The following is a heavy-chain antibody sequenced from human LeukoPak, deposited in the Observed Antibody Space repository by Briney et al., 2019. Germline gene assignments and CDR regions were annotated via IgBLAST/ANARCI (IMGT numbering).Heavy chain of an antibody. CDR3: ARHWGYIVLLVAATGIDY. V-gene: IGHV3-11*01. CDR1: GFTFSDYY. J-gene: IGHJ4*02. Sequence: GGSLRLSCAASGFTFSDYYKSWLRQAPGKGLEGVSYISSSGSTIYYADSVKGRCSISRDNAKNSLYLQMNSLRAEDTAVYYCARHWGYIVLLVAATGIDYWGQGTLVTVSS. D-gene: IGHD2-15*01. CDR2: ISSSGSTI.